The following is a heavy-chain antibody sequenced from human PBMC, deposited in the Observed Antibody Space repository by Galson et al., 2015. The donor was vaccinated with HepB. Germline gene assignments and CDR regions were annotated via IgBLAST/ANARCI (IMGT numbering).Heavy chain of an antibody. CDR3: ATRRDGYNGADY. J-gene: IGHJ4*02. V-gene: IGHV3-30*03. Sequence: SLRLSCAASGFTFSSYGMHWVRQAPGKGLEWVAVISYDGSNKYYADSVKGRFTISRDNSKNTLYLQMNSLRAEDTAVYYCATRRDGYNGADYWGQGTLVTVSS. CDR2: ISYDGSNK. D-gene: IGHD5-24*01. CDR1: GFTFSSYG.